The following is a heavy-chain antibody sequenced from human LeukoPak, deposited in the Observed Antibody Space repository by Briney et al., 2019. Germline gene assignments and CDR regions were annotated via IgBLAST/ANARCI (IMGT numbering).Heavy chain of an antibody. V-gene: IGHV3-20*04. CDR2: INWNGGRT. CDR1: GFTFDDYG. J-gene: IGHJ4*02. CDR3: ARDRAYYYDSSGLHRGFDY. Sequence: GGSLRLSCAASGFTFDDYGMSWVRQAPGKGLEWVSGINWNGGRTGYADSVKGRFTISRDNAKNSLYLQMNSLRAEDTALYYCARDRAYYYDSSGLHRGFDYWGQGTLVTVSS. D-gene: IGHD3-22*01.